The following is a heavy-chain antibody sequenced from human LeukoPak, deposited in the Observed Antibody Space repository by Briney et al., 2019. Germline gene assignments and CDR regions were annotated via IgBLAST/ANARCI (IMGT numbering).Heavy chain of an antibody. CDR3: TRDSRIAAVYYFEY. D-gene: IGHD6-13*01. J-gene: IGHJ4*02. CDR1: GFTFGDYA. CDR2: IRTKGYGGTT. Sequence: GRSLRLSCTASGFTFGDYAVSWFRQAPGKGLEWVSFIRTKGYGGTTEYAASVKGRFTISRDDSKSIAYLQMNSLKTEDTAVYYCTRDSRIAAVYYFEYWGQGTLVTVSS. V-gene: IGHV3-49*03.